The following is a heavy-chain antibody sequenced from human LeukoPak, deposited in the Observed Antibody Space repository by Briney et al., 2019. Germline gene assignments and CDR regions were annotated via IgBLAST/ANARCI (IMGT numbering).Heavy chain of an antibody. CDR1: GYSISSGYY. CDR3: ARVDYSSVGVGDRGYYFDY. J-gene: IGHJ4*02. V-gene: IGHV4-38-2*02. Sequence: SETLSLTCTVSGYSISSGYYWGWIRQPPGKGLEWIGSIYHSGSTYYNPSLKSRVTISVDTSKNQFSLKLSSVTAADTAVYYCARVDYSSVGVGDRGYYFDYWGQGTLVTVSS. CDR2: IYHSGST. D-gene: IGHD2-15*01.